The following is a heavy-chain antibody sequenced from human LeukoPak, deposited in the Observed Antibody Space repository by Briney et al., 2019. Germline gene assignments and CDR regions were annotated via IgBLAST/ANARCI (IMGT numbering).Heavy chain of an antibody. CDR2: IWYDGDRK. J-gene: IGHJ6*02. D-gene: IGHD2-21*01. Sequence: QAGGSLRLSCAASGFTFTTYGMHWVRQAPGKGLEWLAVIWYDGDRKYYADSVKGRFTISGDKSKNTLYLEMNSLGGDDTAVYYCARDRCGDICFYGLDVWGQGTTVSVSS. CDR1: GFTFTTYG. CDR3: ARDRCGDICFYGLDV. V-gene: IGHV3-33*01.